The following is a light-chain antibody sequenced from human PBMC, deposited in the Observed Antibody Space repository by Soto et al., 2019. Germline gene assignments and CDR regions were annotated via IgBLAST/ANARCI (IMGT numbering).Light chain of an antibody. J-gene: IGLJ1*01. CDR3: SSYTSSSNYV. Sequence: QSVLTQPPSASGTPGQRVFISCTGTSSDVGGYNYVSWYQQHPGKAPKLMIYEVSNRPSGVSNRFSGSKSGNTASLTISGLQAEDEAAYYCSSYTSSSNYVLGNGTKVT. V-gene: IGLV2-14*01. CDR2: EVS. CDR1: SSDVGGYNY.